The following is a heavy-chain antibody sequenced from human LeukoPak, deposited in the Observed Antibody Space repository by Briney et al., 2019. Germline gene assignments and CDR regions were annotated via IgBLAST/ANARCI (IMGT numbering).Heavy chain of an antibody. CDR1: GVTVSSNY. J-gene: IGHJ2*01. D-gene: IGHD5-18*01. CDR3: ARGGYSYGNYYWYFDL. V-gene: IGHV3-53*01. Sequence: PGGSLRLSCAASGVTVSSNYMSSVRQAPGKGLEWVSFIYSGGSTYYADSVKGRFTISRDNSKNTLYLQMNSLRAEDTAVYYCARGGYSYGNYYWYFDLWGRGTLVTVSS. CDR2: IYSGGST.